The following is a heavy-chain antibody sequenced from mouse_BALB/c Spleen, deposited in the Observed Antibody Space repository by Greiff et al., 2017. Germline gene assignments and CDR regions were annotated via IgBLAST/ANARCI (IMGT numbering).Heavy chain of an antibody. D-gene: IGHD2-1*01. CDR3: ASYGNSAWFAY. CDR1: GFTFSSYA. J-gene: IGHJ3*01. CDR2: ISSGGST. V-gene: IGHV5-6-5*01. Sequence: EVKLVESGGGLVKPGGSLKLSCAASGFTFSSYAMSWVRQTPEKRLEWVASISSGGSTYYPDSVKGRFTISRDNARNILYLQMSSLRSEDTAMYYCASYGNSAWFAYWGQGTLVTVSA.